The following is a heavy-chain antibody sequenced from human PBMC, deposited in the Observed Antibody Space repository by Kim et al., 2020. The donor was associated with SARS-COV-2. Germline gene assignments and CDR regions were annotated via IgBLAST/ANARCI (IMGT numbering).Heavy chain of an antibody. J-gene: IGHJ4*02. D-gene: IGHD3-22*01. CDR3: ARGFNVDSSGYYYHPLVKFDY. CDR2: INHSGST. CDR1: GGSFSGYY. V-gene: IGHV4-34*01. Sequence: SETLSLTCAVYGGSFSGYYWSWIRQPPGKGLEWIGEINHSGSTNYNPSLKSRVTISVDTSKNQFSLKLSSVTAADTAVYYCARGFNVDSSGYYYHPLVKFDYWGQGTLVTVSS.